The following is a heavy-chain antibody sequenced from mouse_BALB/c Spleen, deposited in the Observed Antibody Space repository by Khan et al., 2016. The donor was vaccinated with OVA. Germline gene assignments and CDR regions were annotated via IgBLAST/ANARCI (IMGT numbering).Heavy chain of an antibody. CDR3: TRDGYSPWFAY. V-gene: IGHV14-1*02. Sequence: VQLQQSGAELVRPGALVKLSCKASGFNIKDYYMHWVKQRPEQGLVWIGRIDPENGNTIYDPKFQGKASITSDTSYNTAYLQLSSRTSEDTAVYYCTRDGYSPWFAYWGQGTLVTVSA. J-gene: IGHJ3*01. CDR2: IDPENGNT. CDR1: GFNIKDYY. D-gene: IGHD2-3*01.